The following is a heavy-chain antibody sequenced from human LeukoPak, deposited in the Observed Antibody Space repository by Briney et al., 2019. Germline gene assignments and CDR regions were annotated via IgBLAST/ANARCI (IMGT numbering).Heavy chain of an antibody. V-gene: IGHV3-21*01. J-gene: IGHJ4*02. CDR1: GFTFSSYS. Sequence: GGSLRLSCAASGFTFSSYSMNWVRQAPGKGLEWVSSISSSSSYIYYADAVKGRFTISRDNAKNSLYLQMDSLRAEDTAVYYCARVVQWELLVPFDYWGQGTLVTVSS. CDR3: ARVVQWELLVPFDY. CDR2: ISSSSSYI. D-gene: IGHD1-26*01.